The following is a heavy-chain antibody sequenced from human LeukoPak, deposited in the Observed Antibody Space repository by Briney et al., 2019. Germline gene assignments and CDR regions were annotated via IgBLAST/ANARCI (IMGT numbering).Heavy chain of an antibody. Sequence: ASVKVSCKASGYTFTSYSFSWVRQAPGQGLEWMGWINTNTGSPTYAQGLIGRFVFSLDTSVSTAFLQINSLKAEDTALYYCVRGIDTTGYFNYWGQGTLVTVSS. CDR2: INTNTGSP. V-gene: IGHV7-4-1*02. J-gene: IGHJ4*02. CDR1: GYTFTSYS. CDR3: VRGIDTTGYFNY. D-gene: IGHD3-22*01.